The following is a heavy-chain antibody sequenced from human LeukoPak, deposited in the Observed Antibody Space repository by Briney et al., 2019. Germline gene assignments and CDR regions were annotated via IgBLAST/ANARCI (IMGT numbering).Heavy chain of an antibody. D-gene: IGHD3-10*01. CDR2: IWYDGSQK. CDR1: GFANKKFG. CDR3: AREPLHGSGDTFDI. V-gene: IGHV3-33*01. J-gene: IGHJ3*02. Sequence: GGSLRLSCTPSGFANKKFGIHWVRQAPGKGLEWVAMIWYDGSQKYYADSVKGRFTVSRDYSDDTFYLEAKNLRDDDTALYYCAREPLHGSGDTFDIWGQGTMVTASS.